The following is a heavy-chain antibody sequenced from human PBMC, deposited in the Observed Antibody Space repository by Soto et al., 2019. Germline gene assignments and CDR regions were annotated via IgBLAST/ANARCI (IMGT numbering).Heavy chain of an antibody. J-gene: IGHJ6*02. Sequence: GGSLRLSCAASGFTFSSYEMNWVRQAPGKGLEWVSYISSSGSTIYYADSVKGRFTISRDNAKNSLYLQMNSLRAEDTAVYYCARRSTYYDFWSGFYGMDVWGQGTKVTVYS. CDR1: GFTFSSYE. D-gene: IGHD3-3*01. CDR3: ARRSTYYDFWSGFYGMDV. V-gene: IGHV3-48*03. CDR2: ISSSGSTI.